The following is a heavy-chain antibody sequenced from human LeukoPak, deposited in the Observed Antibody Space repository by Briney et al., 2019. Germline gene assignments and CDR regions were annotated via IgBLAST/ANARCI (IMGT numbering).Heavy chain of an antibody. Sequence: ASVKVSCKASGGTFSSYAISWVRQAPGQGLEWMGGIIPIFGTANYAQRFQGRVTITADESTSTAYMELSSLRSEDTAVYYCARAEYYYDSSGYYRYYFDYWGQGTLVTVSS. J-gene: IGHJ4*02. V-gene: IGHV1-69*13. CDR3: ARAEYYYDSSGYYRYYFDY. CDR2: IIPIFGTA. CDR1: GGTFSSYA. D-gene: IGHD3-22*01.